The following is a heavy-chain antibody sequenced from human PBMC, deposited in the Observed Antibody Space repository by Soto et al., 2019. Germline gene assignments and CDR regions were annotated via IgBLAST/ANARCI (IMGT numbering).Heavy chain of an antibody. D-gene: IGHD3-16*01. CDR3: AREGGESSDGLYYFDS. J-gene: IGHJ4*02. Sequence: SETLSLTCTVSGGSTSSDNYWSCIRQPPGKGLEWIGHIYYSGNTDYNPSLKSRLAISIDTSKNQFSLKLSSVTAADTAVYFCAREGGESSDGLYYFDSWGQGSLVTVSS. V-gene: IGHV4-30-4*01. CDR2: IYYSGNT. CDR1: GGSTSSDNY.